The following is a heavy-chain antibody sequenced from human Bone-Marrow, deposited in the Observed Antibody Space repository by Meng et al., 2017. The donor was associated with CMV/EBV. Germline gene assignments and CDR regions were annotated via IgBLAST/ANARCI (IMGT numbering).Heavy chain of an antibody. J-gene: IGHJ4*02. CDR3: ARLGDYDYVWGSYRSAFDY. V-gene: IGHV3-9*01. D-gene: IGHD3-16*02. Sequence: GGSLRLSCAASGFTFDDYAMHWVRQAPGKGLEWVSGISWNSGSIGYADSVKGRFTISRDNAKNSLYLQMNSLRAEDTAVYYCARLGDYDYVWGSYRSAFDYWGQGTLVTVSS. CDR1: GFTFDDYA. CDR2: ISWNSGSI.